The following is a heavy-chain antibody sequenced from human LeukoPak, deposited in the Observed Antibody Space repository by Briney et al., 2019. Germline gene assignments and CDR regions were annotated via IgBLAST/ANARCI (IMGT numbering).Heavy chain of an antibody. J-gene: IGHJ4*02. Sequence: GGSLRLSCAASGFPFTTYALSWVRQAPGKGLEWVSGISSSGGTTFYADSVKGRFTISRDNSKNTLYLQMNSLRAEDTAVYYCAKRVATISIDYWGQGTLVTVSS. V-gene: IGHV3-23*01. CDR1: GFPFTTYA. D-gene: IGHD5-12*01. CDR2: ISSSGGTT. CDR3: AKRVATISIDY.